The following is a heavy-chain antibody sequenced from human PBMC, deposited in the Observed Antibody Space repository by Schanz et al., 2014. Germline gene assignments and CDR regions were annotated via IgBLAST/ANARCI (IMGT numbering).Heavy chain of an antibody. J-gene: IGHJ6*02. D-gene: IGHD6-6*01. CDR1: GFTFSDYY. Sequence: QVQLVESGGGLVKPGGSLRLSCAASGFTFSDYYMNWIRQAPGKGLEWVSYISNSGYTIYYADSVKGRFTISRDNAKNSLYLKMTSLRAEAPAVYYCARAPPPYSSSPYYWYYGMDVWGQGTTVTVSS. V-gene: IGHV3-11*01. CDR2: ISNSGYTI. CDR3: ARAPPPYSSSPYYWYYGMDV.